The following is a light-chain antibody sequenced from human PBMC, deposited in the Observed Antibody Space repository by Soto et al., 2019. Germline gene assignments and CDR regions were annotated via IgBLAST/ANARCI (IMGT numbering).Light chain of an antibody. CDR2: GAS. V-gene: IGKV3-20*01. CDR3: QQYGSSGT. J-gene: IGKJ1*01. CDR1: QSVSNNY. Sequence: EIVLTQSPGTLSLSPGERATLSCRASQSVSNNYLAWYQQKPGQATSLLIYGASNRATGIPDRFSGSWSGTDFTLTISRLEAEDVAVYYCQQYGSSGTFGQGTKVEIK.